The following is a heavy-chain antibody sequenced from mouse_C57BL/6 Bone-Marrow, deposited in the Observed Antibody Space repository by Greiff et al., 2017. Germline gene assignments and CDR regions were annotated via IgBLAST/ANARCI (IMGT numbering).Heavy chain of an antibody. Sequence: LVESGAELARPGASVKMSCKASGYTFTSYTMHWVKQRPGQGLEWIGYINPSSGYTKYNQKFKDKATLTADKSSSTAYMQLSSLTSEDSAVYYCARWLRRYFDVWGTGTTVTVSS. V-gene: IGHV1-4*01. CDR1: GYTFTSYT. CDR2: INPSSGYT. D-gene: IGHD2-2*01. J-gene: IGHJ1*03. CDR3: ARWLRRYFDV.